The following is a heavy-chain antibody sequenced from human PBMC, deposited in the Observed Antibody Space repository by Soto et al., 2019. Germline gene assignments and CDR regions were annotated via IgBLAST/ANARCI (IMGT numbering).Heavy chain of an antibody. V-gene: IGHV1-24*01. CDR1: GYTLTDLS. D-gene: IGHD3-10*01. J-gene: IGHJ2*01. Sequence: QVQLVQSGAEVKKPGASVKVSCKVSGYTLTDLSMHWVRQSPGKGLEWMGGFDPEHGEALYSQKFQGRVTMTEDTSTDTAYMDLRSLKSEDTAVYDCTTDGEAPQQWSWYFDLWGRGTLVTVSS. CDR3: TTDGEAPQQWSWYFDL. CDR2: FDPEHGEA.